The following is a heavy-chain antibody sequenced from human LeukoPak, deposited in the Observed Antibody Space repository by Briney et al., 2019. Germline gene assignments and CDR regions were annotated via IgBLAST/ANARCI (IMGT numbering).Heavy chain of an antibody. J-gene: IGHJ4*02. Sequence: TGGSLRLSCAASGFTFSTYWMHWVRQAPGKGLVWVSRINIDGSSTSYADSVKGRFTISRDNSKNTLYLQMNSLRAEDTAVYYCAKEEVSATPGYWGQGTLVTVSS. CDR2: INIDGSST. D-gene: IGHD2-15*01. V-gene: IGHV3-74*01. CDR3: AKEEVSATPGY. CDR1: GFTFSTYW.